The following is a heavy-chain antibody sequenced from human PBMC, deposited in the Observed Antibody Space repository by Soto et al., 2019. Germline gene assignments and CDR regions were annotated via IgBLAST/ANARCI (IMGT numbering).Heavy chain of an antibody. J-gene: IGHJ4*02. D-gene: IGHD3-3*01. Sequence: GGSLRLSCAASGFTFSNAWMNWVRQAPGKGLEWVSSIDGSGITTYYADSVKGRFTISRDNSRNTLYLQMNSLRAEDTAIYFCARFLGSHFYFDYWGQGTLVTVSS. CDR2: IDGSGITT. CDR1: GFTFSNAW. CDR3: ARFLGSHFYFDY. V-gene: IGHV3-23*01.